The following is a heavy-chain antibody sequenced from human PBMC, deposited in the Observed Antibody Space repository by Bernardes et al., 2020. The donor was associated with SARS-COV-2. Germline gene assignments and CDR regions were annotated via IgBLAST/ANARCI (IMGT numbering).Heavy chain of an antibody. CDR3: AKQPGSGWKYDFFHV. CDR2: ITNSDGT. D-gene: IGHD6-19*01. V-gene: IGHV3-23*01. J-gene: IGHJ3*01. Sequence: GGSLRLSFSSSGFIFGDYAMSWVRQAPRKCLEWLSFITNSDGTYYADSVNGRFTISRETSKNTLYLQMSSLRAEDTAVYYCAKQPGSGWKYDFFHVWGQGTMVTVSS. CDR1: GFIFGDYA.